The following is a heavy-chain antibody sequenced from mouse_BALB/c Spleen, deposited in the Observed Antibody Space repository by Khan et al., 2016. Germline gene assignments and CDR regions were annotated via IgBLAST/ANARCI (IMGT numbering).Heavy chain of an antibody. J-gene: IGHJ3*01. CDR3: ARSDGYNVGYAY. V-gene: IGHV1-54*01. Sequence: QVQLKQSGAELVRPGTSVKVSCKASGYAFTNYLIEWVKQRPGQGLEWIGVINPGSGGTNYNEKFKGKATLTADKSSRTAYMQFSSLTSDDSAVYFCARSDGYNVGYAYWGQGTLVTVSA. D-gene: IGHD2-3*01. CDR1: GYAFTNYL. CDR2: INPGSGGT.